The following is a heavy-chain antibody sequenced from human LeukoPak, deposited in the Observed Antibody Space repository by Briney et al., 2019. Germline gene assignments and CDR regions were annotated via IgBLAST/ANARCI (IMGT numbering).Heavy chain of an antibody. CDR3: ARDLMTTVTHIDY. CDR2: IIPILGIA. V-gene: IGHV1-69*04. CDR1: GGTFSSYA. J-gene: IGHJ4*02. Sequence: SVKVSCKASGGTFSSYAISWVRQAPGQGLEWMGRIIPILGIANYAQKFQGRVTITADKSTSTAYMELSSLRSEDTAVYYCARDLMTTVTHIDYWGQGTLVTVSS. D-gene: IGHD4-17*01.